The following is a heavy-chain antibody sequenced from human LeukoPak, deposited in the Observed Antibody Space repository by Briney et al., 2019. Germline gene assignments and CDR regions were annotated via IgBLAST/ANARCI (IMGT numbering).Heavy chain of an antibody. CDR1: GFTFSSYW. Sequence: GGSLRLSCAASGFTFSSYWMHWVRQAPGKGLVWVSRINSDGSSTSYADSVKGRFTISRDNAKNTLYLQMNSLRAEDTAVYYCARDRPYCSGGSRYSRGWFDPWGQGTLVTVSS. D-gene: IGHD2-15*01. V-gene: IGHV3-74*01. J-gene: IGHJ5*02. CDR3: ARDRPYCSGGSRYSRGWFDP. CDR2: INSDGSST.